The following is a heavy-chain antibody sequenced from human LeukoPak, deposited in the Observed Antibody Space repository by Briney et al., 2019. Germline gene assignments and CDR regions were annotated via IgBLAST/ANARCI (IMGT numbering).Heavy chain of an antibody. D-gene: IGHD2-15*01. CDR3: ARGDIDY. CDR1: GFTFNTYA. CDR2: IAYDGNNK. J-gene: IGHJ4*02. Sequence: PGGSLRLSCAASGFTFNTYAMHWVRQAPGKGLEWVAVIAYDGNNKYYADSVKGRFTVSRDNTKNTLYLQMNSLRAEDTAIYYCARGDIDYWGQGTLVTVSS. V-gene: IGHV3-30-3*01.